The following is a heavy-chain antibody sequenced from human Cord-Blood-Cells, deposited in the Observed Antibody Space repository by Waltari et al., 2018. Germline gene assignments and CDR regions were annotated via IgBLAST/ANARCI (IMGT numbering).Heavy chain of an antibody. CDR2: IRSKANSYAT. D-gene: IGHD6-6*01. CDR3: TRQGSSSSDY. Sequence: EVQLVESGGGLVQPGGSRKLSCSASGFTFSGSAMHWGRQASGKGLEWVGRIRSKANSYATAYAASVKGRFTIARDDSKNTAYLQMNSLKTEDTAVYYCTRQGSSSSDYWGQGTLVTVSS. J-gene: IGHJ4*02. V-gene: IGHV3-73*02. CDR1: GFTFSGSA.